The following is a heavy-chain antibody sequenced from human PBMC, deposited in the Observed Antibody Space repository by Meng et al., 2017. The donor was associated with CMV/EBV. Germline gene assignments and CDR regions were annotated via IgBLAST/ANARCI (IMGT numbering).Heavy chain of an antibody. J-gene: IGHJ5*02. V-gene: IGHV4-34*01. CDR1: GGSFSGYY. Sequence: SETLSLTCAAYGGSFSGYYWSWIRQPPGKGLEWIGEINHSGSTNYNPSLKSRVTISVDTSKNQFSLKLSSVTAADTAVYYCARYSSWPGLASAWGQGILVTVSS. CDR3: ARYSSWPGLASA. D-gene: IGHD6-13*01. CDR2: INHSGST.